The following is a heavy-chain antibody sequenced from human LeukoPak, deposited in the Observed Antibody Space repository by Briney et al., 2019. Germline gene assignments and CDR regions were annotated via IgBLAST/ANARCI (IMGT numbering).Heavy chain of an antibody. V-gene: IGHV3-30*03. CDR3: ASGTSVTTLDY. Sequence: GGSLRLSCAASGFTFSNYGIHWVRQAPGKGLEWVTFISYDGRNRHYVDSVKGRFTISRDNSKNTLYLQMNSLRAEDTAVYYCASGTSVTTLDYWGQGTLVTVSS. D-gene: IGHD4-17*01. CDR2: ISYDGRNR. J-gene: IGHJ4*02. CDR1: GFTFSNYG.